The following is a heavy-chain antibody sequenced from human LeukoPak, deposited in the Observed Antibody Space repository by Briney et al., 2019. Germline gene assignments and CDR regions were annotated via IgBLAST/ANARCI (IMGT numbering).Heavy chain of an antibody. CDR3: ARGRAHLWWNI. CDR2: INHSGST. D-gene: IGHD2-21*01. J-gene: IGHJ3*02. Sequence: KSSETLSLTCAVYGGSFSGYYWSWIRQPPGRGLEWIGVINHSGSTNYNPSLKSRVTISVDTSKNQFSLKLSSVTAADTAVYYCARGRAHLWWNIWGQGTMVTVSS. CDR1: GGSFSGYY. V-gene: IGHV4-34*01.